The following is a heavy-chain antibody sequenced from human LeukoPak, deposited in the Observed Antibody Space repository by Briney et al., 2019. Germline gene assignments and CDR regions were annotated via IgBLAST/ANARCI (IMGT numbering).Heavy chain of an antibody. D-gene: IGHD3-22*01. CDR3: AREPYDSRKRFDY. J-gene: IGHJ4*02. V-gene: IGHV1-2*02. CDR1: GYTFTGYY. CDR2: INPNSGGT. Sequence: GASVKVSCKASGYTFTGYYMHWVRQAPGQGLEWMGWINPNSGGTNYAQKFQGRVTMTRDTSISTAYMVLNRLRSDDTAVYYCAREPYDSRKRFDYWGQGTLVTVSS.